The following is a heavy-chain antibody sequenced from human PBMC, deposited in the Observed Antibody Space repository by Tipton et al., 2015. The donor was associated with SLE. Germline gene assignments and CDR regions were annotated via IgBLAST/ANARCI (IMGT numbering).Heavy chain of an antibody. V-gene: IGHV4-30-4*01. J-gene: IGHJ4*02. CDR2: IYYSGNT. Sequence: TLSLTCAVSGGSISSGDYYWGWIRQPPGKGLEWIGYIYYSGNTWYNPSLQSRITISVDTSKNQFSLKLSSVTAADTAVYYCARGKPDSGEDYWGQGTLVTVSS. D-gene: IGHD4-17*01. CDR1: GGSISSGDYY. CDR3: ARGKPDSGEDY.